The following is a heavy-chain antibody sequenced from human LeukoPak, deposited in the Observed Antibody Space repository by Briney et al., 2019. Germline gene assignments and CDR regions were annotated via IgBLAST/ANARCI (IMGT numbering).Heavy chain of an antibody. J-gene: IGHJ4*02. Sequence: PGGSLRLSCAASGFTFSSYGMHWVRQAPGKGLEWVAVIWYDGSNKYYADSVKGRFTISRDNSKNTLYLQMNSLRAEDTAVYYCAKAGSGWYGYFDYWGQGTLVTVSS. CDR3: AKAGSGWYGYFDY. V-gene: IGHV3-30*02. CDR2: IWYDGSNK. CDR1: GFTFSSYG. D-gene: IGHD6-19*01.